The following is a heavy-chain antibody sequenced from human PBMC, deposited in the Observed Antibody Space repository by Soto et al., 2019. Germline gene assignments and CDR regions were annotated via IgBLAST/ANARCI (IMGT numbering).Heavy chain of an antibody. V-gene: IGHV3-21*01. Sequence: EVQLVESGGGLVKSGGSLTLSCAASGFTFSISTMIRVRQAPGKRLEWVSSISSGSTYFYYADSVKGRFSISRDNAKRSLFLQMNSLRVEDTAVYYCARGDGTGLHSSGWSPRFWGQGTLVTVSS. CDR1: GFTFSIST. J-gene: IGHJ4*02. CDR3: ARGDGTGLHSSGWSPRF. CDR2: ISSGSTYF. D-gene: IGHD6-13*01.